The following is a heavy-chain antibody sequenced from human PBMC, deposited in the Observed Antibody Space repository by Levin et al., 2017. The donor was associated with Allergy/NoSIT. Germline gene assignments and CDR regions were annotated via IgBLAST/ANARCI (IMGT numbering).Heavy chain of an antibody. CDR3: ARGPGGYYDSSGYYQDARGDY. J-gene: IGHJ4*02. CDR2: ISYDGSNK. D-gene: IGHD3-22*01. Sequence: GGSLRLSCAASGFTFSSYAMHWVRQAPGKGLEWVAVISYDGSNKYYADSVKGRFTISRDNSKNTLYLQMNSLRAEDTAVYYCARGPGGYYDSSGYYQDARGDYWGQGTLVTVSS. CDR1: GFTFSSYA. V-gene: IGHV3-30*04.